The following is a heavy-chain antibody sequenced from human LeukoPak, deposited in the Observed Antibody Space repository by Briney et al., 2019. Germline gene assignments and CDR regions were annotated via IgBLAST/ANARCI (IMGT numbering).Heavy chain of an antibody. Sequence: PGRFLRLSCAASGFTFDDYAMHWLRRAPGKGLEWVSGISWNSVSTGYAGSVKGRFTISRDNSKNTLYLQMNSLRAEDTAVYYCAKVETAAAATLRGFDYWGQGTLVTVSS. D-gene: IGHD6-13*01. CDR1: GFTFDDYA. V-gene: IGHV3-9*01. CDR3: AKVETAAAATLRGFDY. J-gene: IGHJ4*02. CDR2: ISWNSVST.